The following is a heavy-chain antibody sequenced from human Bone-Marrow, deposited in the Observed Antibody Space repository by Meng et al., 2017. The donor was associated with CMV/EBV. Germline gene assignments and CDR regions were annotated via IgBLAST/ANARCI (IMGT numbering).Heavy chain of an antibody. CDR1: GFTFSSYS. CDR3: ASRSSGAHAFDI. D-gene: IGHD2-15*01. J-gene: IGHJ3*02. Sequence: GESLKISCVASGFTFSSYSMNWVRQAPGKGLEWVSSISTSSSYIYYGDSVKGRFTISRDNAKNSLYLQMNSLRAEDTAVYYCASRSSGAHAFDIWGQGTMVTVS. V-gene: IGHV3-21*01. CDR2: ISTSSSYI.